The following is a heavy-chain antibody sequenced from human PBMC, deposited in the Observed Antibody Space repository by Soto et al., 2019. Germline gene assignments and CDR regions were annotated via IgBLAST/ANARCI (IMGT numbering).Heavy chain of an antibody. CDR2: IWYDGSNK. Sequence: GGSLRLSCAASGFTFSSYGMHWVRQAPGKGLEWVAVIWYDGSNKYYADSVKGRFTISRDNSKNTLYLQMNSLRAEDTAVYYCARAVVRYYYYYGMDVWGQGTTVTVSS. CDR1: GFTFSSYG. D-gene: IGHD2-2*01. J-gene: IGHJ6*02. V-gene: IGHV3-33*01. CDR3: ARAVVRYYYYYGMDV.